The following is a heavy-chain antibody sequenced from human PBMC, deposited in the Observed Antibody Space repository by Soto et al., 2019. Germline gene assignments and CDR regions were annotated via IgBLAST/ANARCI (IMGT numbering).Heavy chain of an antibody. CDR1: GGSISNSY. D-gene: IGHD3-10*01. V-gene: IGHV4-59*08. J-gene: IGHJ6*02. Sequence: QVQLQESGPGLMRPSETLSLTCTVSGGSISNSYWSWIRLSPGKGLEWIGYIYSSGSTNYNPSLATRVTLSVDTSKNQFSLKLTSLIAAHTAIYYCARHYTPCLYGSGPWDVWGQGTTVTVSS. CDR3: ARHYTPCLYGSGPWDV. CDR2: IYSSGST.